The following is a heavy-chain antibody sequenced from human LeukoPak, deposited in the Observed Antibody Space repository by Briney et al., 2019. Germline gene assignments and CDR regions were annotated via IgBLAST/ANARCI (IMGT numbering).Heavy chain of an antibody. D-gene: IGHD4-17*01. CDR3: ARDDYGETFDY. CDR1: GFSFSSYG. J-gene: IGHJ4*02. V-gene: IGHV3-23*01. CDR2: ISGSGGST. Sequence: GGSLRLSCAASGFSFSSYGMSWVRQAPGKGLEGVSGISGSGGSTYYADSVKGRFTISRDNTKKTLYLQMNSLRAEDTAVYYCARDDYGETFDYWGQGTLVTVSS.